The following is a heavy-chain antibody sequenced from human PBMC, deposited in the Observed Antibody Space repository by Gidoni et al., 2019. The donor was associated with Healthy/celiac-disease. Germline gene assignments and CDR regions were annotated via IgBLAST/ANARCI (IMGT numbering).Heavy chain of an antibody. Sequence: VQLLEYGGGLVQPGVSLRISCAAYGVTFSSDAMRWVRQAPGKGLEWVSAISCSGGSTYYAHSVKGRFTISRDKSKNTLYLPMNSLRAEDTAVYYCAKLTVYSSSWYYFDYWGQGTLVTVSS. J-gene: IGHJ4*02. CDR2: ISCSGGST. V-gene: IGHV3-23*01. CDR3: AKLTVYSSSWYYFDY. D-gene: IGHD6-13*01. CDR1: GVTFSSDA.